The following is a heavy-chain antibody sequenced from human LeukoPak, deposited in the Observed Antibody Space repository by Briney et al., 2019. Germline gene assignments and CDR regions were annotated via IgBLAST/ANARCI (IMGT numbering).Heavy chain of an antibody. CDR1: GYTFTSYG. CDR2: ISADNGNT. D-gene: IGHD2-15*01. V-gene: IGHV1-18*01. Sequence: GASVKVSRKASGYTFTSYGISWVRPAPGQGLEWMGWISADNGNTNYAQKLQDRVNMTRDTSTSTVYMELSGLTSADTAVYFCARVTSPARRGRTLVAAAATPFDYWGQGTLVTVSS. CDR3: ARVTSPARRGRTLVAAAATPFDY. J-gene: IGHJ4*02.